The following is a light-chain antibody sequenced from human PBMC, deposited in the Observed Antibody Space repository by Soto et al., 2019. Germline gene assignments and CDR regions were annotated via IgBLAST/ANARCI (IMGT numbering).Light chain of an antibody. CDR2: ASF. CDR3: QQSYSSPET. Sequence: DIQMTQSPSSLSASVGARVTISCRASQSISNYLNWYQQKPGKAPKLLIYASFTLQSGVPSRFSGTGSGTDFTLTISSLQPEDFGTYYCQQSYSSPETFGQGTKVEI. CDR1: QSISNY. J-gene: IGKJ1*01. V-gene: IGKV1-39*01.